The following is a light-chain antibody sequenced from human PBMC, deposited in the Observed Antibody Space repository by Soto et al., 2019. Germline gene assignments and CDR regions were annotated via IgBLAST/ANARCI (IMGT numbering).Light chain of an antibody. CDR3: QNYNSLPYT. CDR1: HDMNNF. V-gene: IGKV1-27*01. J-gene: IGKJ2*01. CDR2: AAS. Sequence: EIRLTQSPSSLSASVGDRVTIACRASHDMNNFLAWFQQKPGKVPELLMYAASTVKSGVPSRFSGSGSGTDFTLTIDSLQPEDFATYFCQNYNSLPYTFGQGTKLEIK.